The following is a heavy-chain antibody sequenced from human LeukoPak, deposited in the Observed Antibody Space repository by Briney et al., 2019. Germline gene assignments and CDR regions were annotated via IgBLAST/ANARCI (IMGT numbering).Heavy chain of an antibody. CDR2: INHSGST. J-gene: IGHJ3*02. V-gene: IGHV4-34*01. Sequence: KPSETLSLTCAVYGGSFSGYYWGWIRQPPGKGLEWIGGINHSGSTNYNPSLTSRVTISVDTSKNQFSLKLSSVTAADTAVYYCARGFFGQLLSRFRAFDIWGQGTMVTVSS. CDR3: ARGFFGQLLSRFRAFDI. CDR1: GGSFSGYY. D-gene: IGHD2-2*01.